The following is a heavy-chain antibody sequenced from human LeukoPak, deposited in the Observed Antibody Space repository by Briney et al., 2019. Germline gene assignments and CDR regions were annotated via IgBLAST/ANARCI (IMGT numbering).Heavy chain of an antibody. J-gene: IGHJ4*02. V-gene: IGHV4-39*01. CDR2: IYYSGST. D-gene: IGHD3-3*01. CDR3: ARYLYDFWSGYPLILDY. Sequence: SETLSLTCTVSGDSITSGSYYWGWIRQPPGRGLEWIGSIYYSGSTYYNPSLKSRVTISVDTSKNQFSLKLSSVTAADTAVYYCARYLYDFWSGYPLILDYWGQGTLVTVSS. CDR1: GDSITSGSYY.